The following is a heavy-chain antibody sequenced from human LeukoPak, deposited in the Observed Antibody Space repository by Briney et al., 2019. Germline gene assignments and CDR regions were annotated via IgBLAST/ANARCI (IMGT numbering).Heavy chain of an antibody. CDR1: GYSISSGYL. Sequence: SGTLSLTCAVSGYSISSGYLWSCLRQPPGEGLQWIDIIYDSGSTNYNPSLKSRFTISIDTSKNQFYLKLSNVTAADTAVYYCARGRVTTRRWVRYYYMDVWGKGTTVTVSS. CDR3: ARGRVTTRRWVRYYYMDV. V-gene: IGHV4-38-2*01. CDR2: IYDSGST. D-gene: IGHD4-17*01. J-gene: IGHJ6*03.